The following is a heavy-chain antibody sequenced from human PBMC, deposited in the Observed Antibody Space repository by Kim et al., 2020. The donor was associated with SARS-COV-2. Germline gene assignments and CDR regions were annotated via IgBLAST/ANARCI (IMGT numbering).Heavy chain of an antibody. D-gene: IGHD6-19*01. CDR3: ARDPHNRSSSGYYADY. Sequence: GGSLRLSCAASGFTFSSYWMSWVRQAPGKGLEWVANIKQDGSEKYYVDSVKGRFTISRDNAKNSLYLQMNSLRAEDTAVYYCARDPHNRSSSGYYADYWGQGTPVTVSS. CDR1: GFTFSSYW. CDR2: IKQDGSEK. V-gene: IGHV3-7*01. J-gene: IGHJ4*02.